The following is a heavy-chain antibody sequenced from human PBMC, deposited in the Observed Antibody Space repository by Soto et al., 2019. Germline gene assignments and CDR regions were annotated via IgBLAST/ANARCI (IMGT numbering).Heavy chain of an antibody. CDR3: ARWNGYNWTVDY. Sequence: PSETLSLTCTVSGGSISSYYWSWIRQPPGKGLEWIGYIYYSGSTNYNPSLKSRVTISVDTSKNQFSLKLSSVTAADTAVYYCARWNGYNWTVDYWGQGTLVTVSS. CDR2: IYYSGST. CDR1: GGSISSYY. V-gene: IGHV4-59*01. D-gene: IGHD5-12*01. J-gene: IGHJ4*02.